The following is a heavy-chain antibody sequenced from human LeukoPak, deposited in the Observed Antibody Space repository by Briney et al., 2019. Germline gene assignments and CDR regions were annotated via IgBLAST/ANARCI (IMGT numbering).Heavy chain of an antibody. CDR1: GGSISGGTW. CDR3: AKDGYDSSGYSLDY. Sequence: PSETLSLTCAVSGGSISGGTWWSWVRQPPGKGLEWIGEIYHSGGTNYNPSLKSRVTISVDKSNNQFSLKLTSVTAEDTAVYYCAKDGYDSSGYSLDYWGQGTLVTVSS. CDR2: IYHSGGT. D-gene: IGHD3-22*01. V-gene: IGHV4-4*02. J-gene: IGHJ4*02.